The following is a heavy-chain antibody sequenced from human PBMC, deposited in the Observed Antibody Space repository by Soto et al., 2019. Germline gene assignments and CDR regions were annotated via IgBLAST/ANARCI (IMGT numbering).Heavy chain of an antibody. D-gene: IGHD6-19*01. V-gene: IGHV4-4*08. CDR2: IYSSGST. J-gene: IGHJ4*02. Sequence: SETLSLTCSVSGDYIRNYYWSWIRQAQGKGLVWIGYIYSSGSTKYNTSLHGRVCISLDTSNTQFSLTFMSLSAADTAVYFCARGTPRYSSGWYELFDFWGQGILVTVSS. CDR1: GDYIRNYY. CDR3: ARGTPRYSSGWYELFDF.